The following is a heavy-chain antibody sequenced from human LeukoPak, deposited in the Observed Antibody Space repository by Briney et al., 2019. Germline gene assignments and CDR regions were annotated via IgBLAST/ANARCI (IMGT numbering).Heavy chain of an antibody. D-gene: IGHD4-17*01. J-gene: IGHJ6*03. V-gene: IGHV1-2*02. CDR3: ARDRKSGDYVFYYMDV. CDR2: INPNSGGT. Sequence: GASVKVSCKASGYTFTSYYMHWVRQAPGQGLEWMGWINPNSGGTNYAQKFQGRVTMTRDTSISTAYMELSRLRSDDTAVYYCARDRKSGDYVFYYMDVWGKGTTVTVSS. CDR1: GYTFTSYY.